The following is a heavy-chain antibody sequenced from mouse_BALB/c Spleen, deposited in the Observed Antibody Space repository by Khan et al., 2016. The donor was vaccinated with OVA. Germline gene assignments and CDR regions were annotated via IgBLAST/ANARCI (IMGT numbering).Heavy chain of an antibody. V-gene: IGHV3-2*02. Sequence: EVQLQESGPGLVKPSQSLSLTCTVTGYSVTSDYAWNLIRQFPGNQLEWMGYINSRGRTSYTPSLKSRISITRDTSKNQFFLQCGCETTEDTATYYCARGRAYWGQGTLVTVSA. J-gene: IGHJ3*01. CDR3: ARGRAY. D-gene: IGHD3-3*01. CDR1: GYSVTSDYA. CDR2: INSRGRT.